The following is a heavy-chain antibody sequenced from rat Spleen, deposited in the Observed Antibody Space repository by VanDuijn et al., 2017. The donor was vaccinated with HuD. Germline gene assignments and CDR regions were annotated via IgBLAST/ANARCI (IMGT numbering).Heavy chain of an antibody. D-gene: IGHD3-4*01. J-gene: IGHJ4*01. CDR2: INSAGST. V-gene: IGHV3-3*01. CDR3: AKTNNPYFYVMDA. CDR1: GYSITRSYR. Sequence: EVQLQESGPGLVKPSQSLSLTCSVTGYSITRSYRWNWIRKFPGNKLEWMGYINSAGSTNYNPSLKSRISITRDTTKNQFFLQVNSVSTEDTATFYCAKTNNPYFYVMDAWGQGASVTVSS.